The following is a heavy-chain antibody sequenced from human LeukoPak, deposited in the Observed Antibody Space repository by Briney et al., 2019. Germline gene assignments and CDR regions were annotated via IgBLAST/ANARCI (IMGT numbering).Heavy chain of an antibody. CDR1: GFTFSGHW. V-gene: IGHV3-74*03. CDR3: TRSGYYNGYDY. Sequence: GGSLRLSCVASGFTFSGHWRHWVRQVPGKGLVAVSRITPDGSATTYADSVKGRFTISRDNAKNTLYLEMNSLTAEDTALYYCTRSGYYNGYDYWGQGTLVTVSS. J-gene: IGHJ4*02. CDR2: ITPDGSAT. D-gene: IGHD3-10*01.